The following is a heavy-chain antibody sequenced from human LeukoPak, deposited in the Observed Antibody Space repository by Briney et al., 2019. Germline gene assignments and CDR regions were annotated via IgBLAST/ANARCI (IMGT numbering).Heavy chain of an antibody. J-gene: IGHJ4*02. Sequence: SETLSLTCTVSGGSISSGSYYWSWIRQPAGKGLEWIGRIYTSGSTNYNPSLKSRVTISVDTSKNQFSLKLSSVTAADTAVYYCARDTSPGTFDYWGQGTLVTVSS. D-gene: IGHD3-10*01. V-gene: IGHV4-61*02. CDR2: IYTSGST. CDR1: GGSISSGSYY. CDR3: ARDTSPGTFDY.